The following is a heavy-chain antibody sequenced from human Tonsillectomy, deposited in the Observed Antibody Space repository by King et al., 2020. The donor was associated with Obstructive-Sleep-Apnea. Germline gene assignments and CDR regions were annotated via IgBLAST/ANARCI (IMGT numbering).Heavy chain of an antibody. CDR1: GFTFDDYA. J-gene: IGHJ1*01. CDR3: AKDKHYDSSGYFQH. Sequence: VQLVESGGGLVQPGRSLRLSCAASGFTFDDYAMHWVRQAPGKGLEWVSGISWNSGSIGYADSVKGRFTISRDNAKNSLYLQMNSLRAEDTALYYCAKDKHYDSSGYFQHWGQGTLVTVSS. CDR2: ISWNSGSI. V-gene: IGHV3-9*01. D-gene: IGHD3-22*01.